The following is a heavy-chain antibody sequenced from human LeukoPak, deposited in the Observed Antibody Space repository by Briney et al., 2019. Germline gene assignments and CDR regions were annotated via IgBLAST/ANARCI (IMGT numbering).Heavy chain of an antibody. CDR2: IYTSGST. Sequence: KPSETLSLTCTVSGGSISSGSYYWSWIRQPAGKGLEWIGRIYTSGSTNYNPSLKSRVTISVDTSKNQFSLKLSSVTAADTAVYYCVREKDYYDSSGFYYYYGMDVWGQGTTVTVSS. D-gene: IGHD3-22*01. CDR1: GGSISSGSYY. V-gene: IGHV4-61*02. CDR3: VREKDYYDSSGFYYYYGMDV. J-gene: IGHJ6*02.